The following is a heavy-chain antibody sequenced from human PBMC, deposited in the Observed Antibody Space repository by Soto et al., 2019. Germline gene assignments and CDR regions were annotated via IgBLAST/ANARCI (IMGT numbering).Heavy chain of an antibody. D-gene: IGHD6-19*01. V-gene: IGHV1-18*04. CDR3: ARDNTEWLVTYYYYGMDV. J-gene: IGHJ6*02. CDR2: ISAYNGNT. Sequence: ASVKVSCKASGYTFTSYGISWVRQAPGQGLEWMGWISAYNGNTNYAQKLQGRVTMTTDTSTSTAYMELRSLRSDDTAVYYCARDNTEWLVTYYYYGMDVWGQGTNVPLSS. CDR1: GYTFTSYG.